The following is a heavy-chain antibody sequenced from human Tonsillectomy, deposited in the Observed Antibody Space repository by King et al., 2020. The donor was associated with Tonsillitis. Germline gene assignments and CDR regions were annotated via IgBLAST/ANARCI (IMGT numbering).Heavy chain of an antibody. CDR1: GGSFSDYY. CDR3: ATLPTATTYYFDS. J-gene: IGHJ4*02. D-gene: IGHD5-24*01. CDR2: INHSGRT. Sequence: VQLQQWGAGLLKPSETLSLTCAVYGGSFSDYYWSWIRQPPGKGLEWIGEINHSGRTNYNPSLKSRVTISVDTSKNQCSLKLSSVTAADTALYYCATLPTATTYYFDSWGQGTLVTVSS. V-gene: IGHV4-34*01.